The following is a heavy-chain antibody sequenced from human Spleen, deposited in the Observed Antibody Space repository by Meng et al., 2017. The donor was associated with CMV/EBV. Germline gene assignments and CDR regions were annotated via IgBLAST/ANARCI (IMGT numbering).Heavy chain of an antibody. D-gene: IGHD5-24*01. CDR2: INHSGST. Sequence: VKVKQLGAGLLNPSKPLSLTCVVYGGSFSGYHWGWIRQPPGKGLEWIGEINHSGSTNYNPSLKSRVTISVDTSKNQFSLKLSSVTAADTAVYYCARDGDGYPTDYWGQGTLVTVSS. CDR1: GGSFSGYH. CDR3: ARDGDGYPTDY. V-gene: IGHV4-34*01. J-gene: IGHJ4*02.